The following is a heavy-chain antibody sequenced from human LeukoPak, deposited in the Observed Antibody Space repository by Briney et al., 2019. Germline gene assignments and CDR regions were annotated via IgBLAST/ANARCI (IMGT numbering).Heavy chain of an antibody. CDR3: ARVLRAASWRSYDY. D-gene: IGHD5-18*01. J-gene: IGHJ4*02. Sequence: SETLSLTCTVSGGSVSNSLYYWSWLRQPPGKGLEWIGYIYYSESTNYNPSLKSRVTISIDTSRNQFSLRLNSMTAADTAIYYCARVLRAASWRSYDYWGQGTLVTVSS. V-gene: IGHV4-61*01. CDR2: IYYSEST. CDR1: GGSVSNSLYY.